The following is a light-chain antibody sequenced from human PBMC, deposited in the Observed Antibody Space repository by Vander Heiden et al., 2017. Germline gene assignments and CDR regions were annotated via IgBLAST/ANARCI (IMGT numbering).Light chain of an antibody. Sequence: ALTPPPSASGTPGHRVTTCGSGSSSNIGSNTVNWYQQLPGTAPKLLIYNNSQRPSGVPDQLSGSKSGTSASLAISGLQSEDEADYYCAAWDDSLNGWVFGGGTKLTVL. CDR3: AAWDDSLNGWV. V-gene: IGLV1-44*01. J-gene: IGLJ3*02. CDR2: NNS. CDR1: SSNIGSNT.